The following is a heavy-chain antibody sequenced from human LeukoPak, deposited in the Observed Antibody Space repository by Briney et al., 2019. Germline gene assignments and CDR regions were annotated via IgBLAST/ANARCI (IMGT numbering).Heavy chain of an antibody. CDR1: GGSFSGYY. D-gene: IGHD4-17*01. Sequence: SETLSLTCAVYGGSFSGYYWSWIRQPPGKGLEWIGEINHSGSTNYNPSLKSRVTISVDTSKNQFPLKLSSVTAADTAVYYCARGGGDYGDYVQRNWGQGTLVTVSS. CDR2: INHSGST. J-gene: IGHJ4*02. V-gene: IGHV4-34*01. CDR3: ARGGGDYGDYVQRN.